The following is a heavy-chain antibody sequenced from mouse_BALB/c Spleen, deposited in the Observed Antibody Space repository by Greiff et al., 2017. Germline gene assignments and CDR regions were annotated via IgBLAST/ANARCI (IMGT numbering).Heavy chain of an antibody. J-gene: IGHJ1*01. V-gene: IGHV5-9-4*01. Sequence: EVKVVESGGGLVKPGGSLKLSCAASGFTFSSYAMSWVRQSPEKRLEWVAEISSGGSYTYYPDTVTGRFTISRDNAKNTLYLEMSSLRSEDTAMYYCARRTVVAHWYFDVWGAGTTVTVSS. CDR3: ARRTVVAHWYFDV. CDR2: ISSGGSYT. D-gene: IGHD1-1*01. CDR1: GFTFSSYA.